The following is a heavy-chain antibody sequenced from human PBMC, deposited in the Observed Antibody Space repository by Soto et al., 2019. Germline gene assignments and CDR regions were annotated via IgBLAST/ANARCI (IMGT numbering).Heavy chain of an antibody. CDR3: AKDRRGPGIPSGPQSMDV. V-gene: IGHV3-30*18. CDR1: GFTFSSYG. Sequence: GGSLRLSCAASGFTFSSYGMHWVRHAPGKGLEWVAVISYDGSNKYYADSVKGRFTISRDNSKNTLYLQMNSLRAEDTAVYYCAKDRRGPGIPSGPQSMDVWGQGTTVTVSS. D-gene: IGHD2-2*02. J-gene: IGHJ6*02. CDR2: ISYDGSNK.